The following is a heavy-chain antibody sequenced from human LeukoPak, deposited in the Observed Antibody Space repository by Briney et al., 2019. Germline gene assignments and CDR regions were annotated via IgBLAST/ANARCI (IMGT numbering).Heavy chain of an antibody. CDR3: ARVKRIFGVVNYFDF. CDR2: INHSGST. J-gene: IGHJ4*02. CDR1: GGSFSGYY. Sequence: PSETLSLTCAVYGGSFSGYYWSWIRQPPGKGLEWIGEINHSGSTNYNPSLKRRVTISVDTPKNQFSLKLSSVTAADTAVYYCARVKRIFGVVNYFDFWGQGTLVTVSS. D-gene: IGHD3-3*01. V-gene: IGHV4-34*01.